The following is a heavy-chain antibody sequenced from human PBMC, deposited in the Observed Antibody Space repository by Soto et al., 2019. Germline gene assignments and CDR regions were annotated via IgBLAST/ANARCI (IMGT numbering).Heavy chain of an antibody. J-gene: IGHJ4*02. CDR1: GGSISSSNW. D-gene: IGHD6-13*01. Sequence: SETMSLTCAVSGGSISSSNWWSWVRQPPGKGLEWIGEIYHSGSTNYNPSLKSRVTISVDTSKNQFSLNLRSVTAADTAVYYCARATAGYRSSWDSQWGLVTLVNVSA. V-gene: IGHV4-4*02. CDR3: ARATAGYRSSWDSQ. CDR2: IYHSGST.